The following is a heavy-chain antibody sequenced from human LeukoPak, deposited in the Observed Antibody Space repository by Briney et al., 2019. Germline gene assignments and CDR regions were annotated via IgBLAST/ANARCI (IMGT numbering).Heavy chain of an antibody. J-gene: IGHJ4*02. Sequence: GGSLRLSCAASGITFSSYTMSWVRQAPGQGLEWVSAISPSGGGTYYADSVKGRFTISRDSSKDTLYLQMNSLRVDDTAVYYCATDLYDSSPDFWGQGTLVTVSS. CDR2: ISPSGGGT. D-gene: IGHD3-22*01. CDR3: ATDLYDSSPDF. CDR1: GITFSSYT. V-gene: IGHV3-23*01.